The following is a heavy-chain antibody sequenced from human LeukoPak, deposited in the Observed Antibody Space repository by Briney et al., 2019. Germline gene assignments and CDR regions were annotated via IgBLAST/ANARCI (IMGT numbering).Heavy chain of an antibody. CDR3: AGGPASPMADRPNFDY. Sequence: SETLSLTCTVSGYSISSGYYWGWIRQPPGKGLEWIGEISHRGSTNYNPSLKSRVTISIDKSKNQFSLKLTSVTAADTAVYYCAGGPASPMADRPNFDYWGQGTLVTVSS. J-gene: IGHJ4*02. V-gene: IGHV4-38-2*02. CDR2: ISHRGST. D-gene: IGHD5-24*01. CDR1: GYSISSGYY.